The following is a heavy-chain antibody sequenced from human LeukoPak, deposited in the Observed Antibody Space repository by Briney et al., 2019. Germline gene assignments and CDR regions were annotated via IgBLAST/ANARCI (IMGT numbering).Heavy chain of an antibody. CDR1: GGSISSSSYY. J-gene: IGHJ4*02. Sequence: SETLSLTCTVSGGSISSSSYYWGWIRQPPGKGLEWIGSIYYSGSTYYNPSLKSRVTISVDTSKNQFSLKLSSVTAADTAVYYCARGDAFGGVIVIPVDYWGQGTLVTVSS. V-gene: IGHV4-39*07. CDR2: IYYSGST. D-gene: IGHD3-16*02. CDR3: ARGDAFGGVIVIPVDY.